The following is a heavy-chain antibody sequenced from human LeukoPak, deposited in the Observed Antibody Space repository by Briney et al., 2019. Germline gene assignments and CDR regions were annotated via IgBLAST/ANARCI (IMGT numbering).Heavy chain of an antibody. Sequence: PGGSLKLSCAASGFTFSGSAMHWVRQASGKGLEWVGLIRSKANSYATAYAASVKGRFTISRDDSKNTAYLQMNSLKTEDTAVYYCTATSYCSSTSCYTHFDYWGQGTLVTVSS. J-gene: IGHJ4*02. D-gene: IGHD2-2*02. CDR2: IRSKANSYAT. CDR3: TATSYCSSTSCYTHFDY. V-gene: IGHV3-73*01. CDR1: GFTFSGSA.